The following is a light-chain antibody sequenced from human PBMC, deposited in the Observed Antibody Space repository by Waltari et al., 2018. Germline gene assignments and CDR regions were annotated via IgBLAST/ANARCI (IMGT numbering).Light chain of an antibody. Sequence: QSVLTQPPSASGTPGQRVTISCSGGGSNIGRNSVNWYQQPPGTAPNLLLYKNKPRPSGAPDRFSGSKSGTSASLAISGLQSEDEADYYCAAWDDSLSGVVFGGGTKLTVL. J-gene: IGLJ2*01. CDR3: AAWDDSLSGVV. CDR1: GSNIGRNS. CDR2: KNK. V-gene: IGLV1-44*01.